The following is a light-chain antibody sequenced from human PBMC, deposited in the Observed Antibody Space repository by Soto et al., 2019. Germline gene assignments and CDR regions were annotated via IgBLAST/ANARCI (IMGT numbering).Light chain of an antibody. CDR1: QSVSSN. CDR2: GAS. V-gene: IGKV3-15*01. Sequence: DIVMTQSPATLSVSPGERVTLSCRASQSVSSNLAWYQQKPGQAPRLLIYGASTRATDIPVRFSGSGSGTEFTLTISSLQSEDFAVYYCQPYNNWPLTFGGGTKV. J-gene: IGKJ4*01. CDR3: QPYNNWPLT.